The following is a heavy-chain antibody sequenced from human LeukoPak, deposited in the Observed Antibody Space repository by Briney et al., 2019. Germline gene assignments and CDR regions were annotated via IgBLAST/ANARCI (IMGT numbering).Heavy chain of an antibody. CDR1: GYTFTSYG. CDR3: ARDAKYQLLLDYYGMDV. J-gene: IGHJ6*01. V-gene: IGHV1-18*01. CDR2: ISAYNGNT. Sequence: ASVKVSCKASGYTFTSYGISWVRQAPGQGLEWMGWISAYNGNTNYAQKLQGRVTMTTHTSTSTAYMELRSMRCDDTAVYYCARDAKYQLLLDYYGMDVWGQGATVTVSS. D-gene: IGHD2-2*01.